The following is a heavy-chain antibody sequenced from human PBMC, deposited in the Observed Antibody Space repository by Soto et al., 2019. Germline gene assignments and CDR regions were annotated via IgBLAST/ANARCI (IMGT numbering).Heavy chain of an antibody. J-gene: IGHJ3*02. CDR2: IYYSGST. CDR3: ARGDYYYVRSGHFFNSFDI. D-gene: IGHD3-22*01. V-gene: IGHV4-30-4*01. Sequence: PSETLSLTCIVSGGSINSGDYYWSWIRQPPGKGLEWIGYIYYSGSTYYNPSLQSRLSISVDKSKNQFSLKLSSLTAADTAVYYCARGDYYYVRSGHFFNSFDILRRGTMGTVAS. CDR1: GGSINSGDYY.